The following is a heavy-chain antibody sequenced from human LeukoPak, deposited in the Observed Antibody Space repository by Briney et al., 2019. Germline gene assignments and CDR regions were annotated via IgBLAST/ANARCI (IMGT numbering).Heavy chain of an antibody. CDR1: GFTFSSYS. D-gene: IGHD2-15*01. J-gene: IGHJ6*02. Sequence: GGSLRLSCAASGFTFSSYSMNWVRQAPGKGLEWVSSISSSSCYIYYADSVKGRFTISRDNAKNSLYLQMNSLRAEDTAVYYCARDKVLGYCSGGSCYPYYGMDVWGQGTTVTVSS. V-gene: IGHV3-21*01. CDR2: ISSSSCYI. CDR3: ARDKVLGYCSGGSCYPYYGMDV.